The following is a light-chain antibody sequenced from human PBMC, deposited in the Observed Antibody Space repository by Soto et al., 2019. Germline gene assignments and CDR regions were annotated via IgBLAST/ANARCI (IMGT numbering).Light chain of an antibody. J-gene: IGKJ1*01. CDR1: QSVSSSA. CDR3: QYYGTPPQT. V-gene: IGKV3-20*01. Sequence: EIVLTQSPGTLSLSPGERATLSCRASQSVSSSALAWYQQKPGQAPRRLIYGASSRATGIPDRFSGSGSGTDFTLTISRLEPEDFAVYYCQYYGTPPQTFSQVTKVDI. CDR2: GAS.